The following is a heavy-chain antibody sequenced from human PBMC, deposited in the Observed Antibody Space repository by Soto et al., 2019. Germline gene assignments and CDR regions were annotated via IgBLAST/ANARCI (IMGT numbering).Heavy chain of an antibody. V-gene: IGHV1-46*01. CDR2: INPSGGST. D-gene: IGHD2-21*02. CDR3: ARAYCGGDCSLWYYYYGMDV. CDR1: GYTFTSYY. J-gene: IGHJ6*02. Sequence: ASVKVSFKASGYTFTSYYMHWVRQAPGRGLEWMGIINPSGGSTSYAQKFQGRVTMTRDTSTSTVYMELSSLRSEDTAVYYCARAYCGGDCSLWYYYYGMDVWGQGTTVTVSS.